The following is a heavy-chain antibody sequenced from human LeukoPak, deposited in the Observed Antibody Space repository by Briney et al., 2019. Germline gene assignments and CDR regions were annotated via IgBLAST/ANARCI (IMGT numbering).Heavy chain of an antibody. Sequence: PGGSLRLSCAASGFTFSSYAMSWVRQAPGKGLERVSAISGSGGSTYFADSVKGRFTISRDNSKNTLYLQMNSLRAEDTAVYYCAKAPPYYYGSGSYYTRNYFDYWGQGTLVTVSS. D-gene: IGHD3-10*01. V-gene: IGHV3-23*01. CDR1: GFTFSSYA. CDR2: ISGSGGST. J-gene: IGHJ4*02. CDR3: AKAPPYYYGSGSYYTRNYFDY.